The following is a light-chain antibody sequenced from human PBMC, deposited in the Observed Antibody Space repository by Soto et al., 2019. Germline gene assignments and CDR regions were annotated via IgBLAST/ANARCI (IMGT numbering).Light chain of an antibody. CDR3: LET. Sequence: DIVLTQSPATLSLSPGERATLSCRSRQSISNHLAWYQKKPGQAPRLLIYDASNRATGIPARFSGSGSGTDFTLTIISLEPEDFAVYSRLETSGQGTKLEIK. CDR1: QSISNH. J-gene: IGKJ2*01. CDR2: DAS. V-gene: IGKV3-11*01.